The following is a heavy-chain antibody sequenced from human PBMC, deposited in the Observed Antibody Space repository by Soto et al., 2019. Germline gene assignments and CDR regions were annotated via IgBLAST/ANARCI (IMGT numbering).Heavy chain of an antibody. CDR3: AKGDYCSSADCYGGAFDI. CDR2: SSGSGGRT. J-gene: IGHJ3*02. CDR1: GFTFGSYA. Sequence: PGGSLRLSCAASGFTFGSYAMSWVRRDPGKGLEWVSSSSGSGGRTYYADSVKGRFTISRDNSKSTLYLQMNSLRAEDTAIYYCAKGDYCSSADCYGGAFDIWGQGTMVTVSS. V-gene: IGHV3-23*01. D-gene: IGHD2-2*01.